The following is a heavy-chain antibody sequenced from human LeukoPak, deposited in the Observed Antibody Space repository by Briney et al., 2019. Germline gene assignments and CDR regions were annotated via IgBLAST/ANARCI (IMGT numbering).Heavy chain of an antibody. CDR2: IYTSGST. CDR1: GGSISSYY. J-gene: IGHJ4*02. D-gene: IGHD2-2*01. V-gene: IGHV4-4*07. Sequence: SETLSLTCTVSGGSISSYYWSWIRQPAGKGLEWIGRIYTSGSTNYNPSLKSRVTMSVDTSKSQFSLRLSSVTAADTAVYYCARGASHCSSTSCYGYFDYWGQGTLVTASS. CDR3: ARGASHCSSTSCYGYFDY.